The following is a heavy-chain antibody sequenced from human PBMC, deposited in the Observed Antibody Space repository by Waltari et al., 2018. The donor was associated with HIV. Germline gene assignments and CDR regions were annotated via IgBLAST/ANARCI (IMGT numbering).Heavy chain of an antibody. CDR2: ISSDGSST. J-gene: IGHJ5*02. D-gene: IGHD3-10*01. V-gene: IGHV3-74*01. Sequence: EVQLVESGGGLVQPGGSLSLSCAASGFTFSIYWMHWVRQAPGTGLVWVSRISSDGSSTSYADSVKGRFTISRDNAKNTLYLQMNSLRAEDTAVYYCARESEGYYASGTGNGFDPWGQGTMVTVSS. CDR1: GFTFSIYW. CDR3: ARESEGYYASGTGNGFDP.